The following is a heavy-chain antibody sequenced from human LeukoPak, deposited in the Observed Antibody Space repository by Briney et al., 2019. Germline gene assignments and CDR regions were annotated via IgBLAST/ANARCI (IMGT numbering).Heavy chain of an antibody. CDR2: IYYSGST. CDR1: GGSISSHY. D-gene: IGHD3-10*01. Sequence: SETLSLTCTVSGGSISSHYWSWIRQPPGKGLEWIGYIYYSGSTNYNPSLKSRVTISVDTSKNQFSLKLSSVTAADTAVYYCARDRGGLWFGELNDAFDIWGQGTMVTVSS. CDR3: ARDRGGLWFGELNDAFDI. J-gene: IGHJ3*02. V-gene: IGHV4-59*11.